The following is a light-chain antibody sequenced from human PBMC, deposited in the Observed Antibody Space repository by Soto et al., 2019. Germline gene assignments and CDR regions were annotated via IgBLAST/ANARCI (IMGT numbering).Light chain of an antibody. V-gene: IGLV1-44*01. CDR1: SSNIGTNT. CDR3: AAWDDSLNGPV. Sequence: QSVLTQPPSASGTPGQRVTISCSGSSSNIGTNTVNWYQQRPGTAPKLLIYNNNQRPSGVPDRFSGSKSGTSASLAISGLQSEDEADYYCAAWDDSLNGPVFGGGTKLTVL. J-gene: IGLJ3*02. CDR2: NNN.